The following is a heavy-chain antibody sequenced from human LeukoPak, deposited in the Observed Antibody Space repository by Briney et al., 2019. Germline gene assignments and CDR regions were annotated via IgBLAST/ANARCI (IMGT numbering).Heavy chain of an antibody. CDR1: GGSFSGYY. D-gene: IGHD3-16*02. CDR3: ARVPYVITFGGVIVAMKGFDY. J-gene: IGHJ4*02. CDR2: INHSGST. Sequence: TSSETLSLTCAVYGGSFSGYYWSWIRQPPGKGLEWIGEINHSGSTNYNPSLKSRVTISVDTSKNQFSLKLSSVTAADTAVYYCARVPYVITFGGVIVAMKGFDYWGQGTLVTVSS. V-gene: IGHV4-34*01.